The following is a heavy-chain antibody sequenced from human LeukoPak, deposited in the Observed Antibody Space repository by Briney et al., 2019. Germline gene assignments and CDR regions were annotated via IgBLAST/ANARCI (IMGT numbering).Heavy chain of an antibody. J-gene: IGHJ3*02. CDR3: ARGTGYSSSWYMDDAFDI. CDR1: GGSISSYY. V-gene: IGHV4-59*01. D-gene: IGHD6-13*01. CDR2: IYCSGST. Sequence: PSETLSLTCTVSGGSISSYYWSWIRQPPGKGLEWIGYIYCSGSTNYNPSLKSRVTISVDTSKNQFSLKLSSVTAADTAVYYCARGTGYSSSWYMDDAFDIWGQGTMVTVSS.